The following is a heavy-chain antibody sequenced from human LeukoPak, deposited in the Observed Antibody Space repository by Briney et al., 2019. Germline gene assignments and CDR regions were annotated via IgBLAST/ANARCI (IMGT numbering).Heavy chain of an antibody. CDR2: IYHSGST. V-gene: IGHV4-4*02. CDR1: GGSISSSNW. CDR3: ASFYYGSGSYR. D-gene: IGHD3-10*01. J-gene: IGHJ4*02. Sequence: SETLSLTCAVSGGSISSSNWWSWVRQPPGKGLEWIGEIYHSGSTNYNPSLKSRVTISVVKSKNQFSLKLSSVTAADTAVYYCASFYYGSGSYRWGQGTLVTVSS.